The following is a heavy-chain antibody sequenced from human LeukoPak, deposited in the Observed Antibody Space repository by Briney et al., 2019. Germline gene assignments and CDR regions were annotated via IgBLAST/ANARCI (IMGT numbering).Heavy chain of an antibody. Sequence: GGSLRLSCAASGFTFNSYAMHWVRQAPGKGLDWVSLISYDGSNIYYADSVKGRFTISRDDSKNSLYLQMNSLKTEDTAVYYCVRIGDSSGWYPFDYWGQGTLVTVSS. CDR2: ISYDGSNI. J-gene: IGHJ4*02. CDR1: GFTFNSYA. CDR3: VRIGDSSGWYPFDY. D-gene: IGHD6-19*01. V-gene: IGHV3-30*04.